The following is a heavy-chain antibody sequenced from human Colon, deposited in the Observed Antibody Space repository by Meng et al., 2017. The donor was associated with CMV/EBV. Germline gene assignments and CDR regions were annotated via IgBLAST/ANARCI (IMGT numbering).Heavy chain of an antibody. CDR2: IYPADSDT. V-gene: IGHV5-51*01. Sequence: IFCEGSGFTFSDHWLAWVRQTPGKDLEWMGIIYPADSDTRYSPSFQGHVSISADKSINTAYLQWSSLKASDTAMYYCTRGGLADFDLWGPGTLVTVSS. J-gene: IGHJ4*02. D-gene: IGHD3-16*01. CDR1: GFTFSDHW. CDR3: TRGGLADFDL.